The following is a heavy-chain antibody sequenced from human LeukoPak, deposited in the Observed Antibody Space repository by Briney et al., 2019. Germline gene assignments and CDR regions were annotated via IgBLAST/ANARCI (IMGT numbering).Heavy chain of an antibody. Sequence: SETLSLTCTVSGGSISSYYWSWIRQPPGKGLEWIGYIYYSGSTNYNPSLKSRVTISVDTSKNQFSLKLSSETAADTAVYYCARAPGRYYDSSGYYCGWYFDLWGRGTLVTVSS. D-gene: IGHD3-22*01. CDR3: ARAPGRYYDSSGYYCGWYFDL. J-gene: IGHJ2*01. V-gene: IGHV4-59*01. CDR2: IYYSGST. CDR1: GGSISSYY.